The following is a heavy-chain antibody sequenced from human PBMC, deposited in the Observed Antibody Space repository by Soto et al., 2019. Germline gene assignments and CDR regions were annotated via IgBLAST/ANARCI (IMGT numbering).Heavy chain of an antibody. V-gene: IGHV3-30*18. J-gene: IGHJ4*02. CDR3: AKDRTAFCSGGSCYDYFDY. Sequence: GGSLRLSCAASGFTFSNYGMHWVRQAPGKGLEWVALISYDGGDKYYADSVKGRFTISRDNSKNTLYLQMNGLRAEDTAVYYCAKDRTAFCSGGSCYDYFDYWGQGTLVTVSS. D-gene: IGHD2-15*01. CDR1: GFTFSNYG. CDR2: ISYDGGDK.